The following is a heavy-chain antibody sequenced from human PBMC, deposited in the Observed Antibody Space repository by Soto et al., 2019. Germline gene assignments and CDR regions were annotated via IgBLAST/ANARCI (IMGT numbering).Heavy chain of an antibody. V-gene: IGHV1-18*01. Sequence: QVQLVQSGAEVKKPGASVKVSCKASGYTFTSYGISWVRQAPGQGLEWMGWISAYNGNTNYAQKLQGRVTMTTDTSTSTAYMELRSLRSDDTAVYYCARLGYCSSTSCYYYYYYCMDVWGQGTTVTVSS. CDR3: ARLGYCSSTSCYYYYYYCMDV. CDR1: GYTFTSYG. J-gene: IGHJ6*02. D-gene: IGHD2-2*01. CDR2: ISAYNGNT.